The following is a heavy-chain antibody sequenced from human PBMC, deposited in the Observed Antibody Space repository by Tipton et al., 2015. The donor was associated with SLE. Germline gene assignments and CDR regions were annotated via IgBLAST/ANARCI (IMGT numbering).Heavy chain of an antibody. CDR2: IYHSESP. CDR1: GGSIISSSW. D-gene: IGHD6-19*01. CDR3: ARVRGGWANDASDI. Sequence: TLSLTCAVSGGSIISSSWWSWVRQPPGKGLEWIGDIYHSESPNYNPSLKSRVTISIDKSKNQFSLNLNSVTAADTATYYCARVRGGWANDASDIWGQGTMVTVSS. V-gene: IGHV4-4*02. J-gene: IGHJ3*02.